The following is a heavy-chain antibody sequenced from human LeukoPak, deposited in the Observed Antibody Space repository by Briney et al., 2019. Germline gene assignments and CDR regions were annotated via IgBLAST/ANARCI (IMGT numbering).Heavy chain of an antibody. Sequence: SETLSLTCAVYGGSFTAYYWTWIRRPPGKGLEWIGEINHSGSTNYNWSLRSRVTISVDTSYKQFSLRLSSVTAADTAVYYCAPRGNIEHSYVYGKWFDPWGQGTRVTVSS. D-gene: IGHD5-18*01. V-gene: IGHV4-34*01. CDR2: INHSGST. CDR1: GGSFTAYY. CDR3: APRGNIEHSYVYGKWFDP. J-gene: IGHJ5*02.